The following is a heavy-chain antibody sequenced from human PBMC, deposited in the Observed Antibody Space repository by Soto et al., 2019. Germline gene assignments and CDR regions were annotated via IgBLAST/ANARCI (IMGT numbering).Heavy chain of an antibody. CDR1: GGSISSSGYY. Sequence: QVQLQESGPGLVKPSQTLSLTCTVSGGSISSSGYYWNRIRQHPGKGLECIGYIYYSGSTYYTPSLYRRVTISVDTSTNQFSPKLSSVMAAETDVYYCAREPSIWGQGTVVTVSS. V-gene: IGHV4-31*03. CDR3: AREPSI. CDR2: IYYSGST. J-gene: IGHJ4*02.